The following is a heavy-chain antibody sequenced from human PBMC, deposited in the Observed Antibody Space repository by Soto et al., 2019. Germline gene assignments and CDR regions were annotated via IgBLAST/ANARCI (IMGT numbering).Heavy chain of an antibody. CDR1: GGSISSYY. V-gene: IGHV4-59*01. J-gene: IGHJ5*02. D-gene: IGHD1-26*01. CDR2: IYYSGST. CDR3: ARDGKVSGSATHWFDP. Sequence: SENLSLTCTVSGGSISSYYWSWIRQPPGKGLEWIGYIYYSGSTNYNPSLKSRVTISVDTSKNQFSLKLSSVTAADTAVYYCARDGKVSGSATHWFDPWGQGTLVIVS.